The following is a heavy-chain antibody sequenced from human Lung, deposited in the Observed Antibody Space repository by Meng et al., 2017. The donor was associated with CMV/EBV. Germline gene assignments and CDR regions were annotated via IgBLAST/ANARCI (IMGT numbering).Heavy chain of an antibody. J-gene: IGHJ4*02. V-gene: IGHV4-59*01. Sequence: SXTLSLXCTVSGDSIGRFYWTWVRQSPGKGLEWIGYVSYSGSTNYNPSFESRVFMSVDSSTHHFSLYLTSLTAADTAVYFCASARHFDVWSGLLDHWGQGALVTVSS. CDR3: ASARHFDVWSGLLDH. D-gene: IGHD3-3*01. CDR2: VSYSGST. CDR1: GDSIGRFY.